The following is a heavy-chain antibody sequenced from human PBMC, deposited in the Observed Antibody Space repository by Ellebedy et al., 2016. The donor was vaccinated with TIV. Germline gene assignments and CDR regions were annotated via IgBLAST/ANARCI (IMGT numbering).Heavy chain of an antibody. CDR2: IRSDGSQR. V-gene: IGHV3-30*02. CDR1: GFSRSG. J-gene: IGHJ6*02. CDR3: VKGAYPVPTVMAV. D-gene: IGHD3-16*01. Sequence: GGSLRLSCAASGFSRSGMHWVRQAPGRGLEWVAFIRSDGSQRYYADSVEGRFTISRDDSRNILDLQMTSLRPEDTALYYCVKGAYPVPTVMAVWGQGTMVTVSS.